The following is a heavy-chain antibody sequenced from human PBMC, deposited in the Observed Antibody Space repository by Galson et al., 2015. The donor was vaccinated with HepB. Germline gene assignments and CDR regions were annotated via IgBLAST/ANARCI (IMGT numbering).Heavy chain of an antibody. V-gene: IGHV1-2*02. CDR1: GYTLTGYY. Sequence: SVKVSCKASGYTLTGYYIHWVRQAPGQGLERMGWINPNSGVTTYAQKFQGRVTMARDTSATTVYMELSSLRSEDTAVYYCARALTRLGSGSLLGYWGQGTLVTVSS. CDR3: ARALTRLGSGSLLGY. J-gene: IGHJ4*02. CDR2: INPNSGVT. D-gene: IGHD3-10*01.